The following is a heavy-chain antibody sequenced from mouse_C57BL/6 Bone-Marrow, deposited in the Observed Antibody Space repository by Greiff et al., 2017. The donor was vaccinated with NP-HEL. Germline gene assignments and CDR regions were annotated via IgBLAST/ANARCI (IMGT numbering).Heavy chain of an antibody. CDR2: IDPENGDT. J-gene: IGHJ2*01. D-gene: IGHD1-1*01. CDR1: GFNIKDDY. V-gene: IGHV14-4*01. Sequence: EVQLQESGAELVRPGASVKLSCTASGFNIKDDYMHWVKQRPEQGLEWIGWIDPENGDTEYASKFQDKATITADTSSNTAYLQLSSLTSEDTAVYYCTTGSSWDFDYWGQGTTLTVSS. CDR3: TTGSSWDFDY.